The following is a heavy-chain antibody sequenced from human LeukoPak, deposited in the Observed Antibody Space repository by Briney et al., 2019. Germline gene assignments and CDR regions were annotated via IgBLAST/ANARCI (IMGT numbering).Heavy chain of an antibody. CDR2: IYYSGST. CDR3: ARAGGYGDYSYFDY. J-gene: IGHJ4*02. D-gene: IGHD4-17*01. V-gene: IGHV4-59*12. Sequence: PSETLSLTCTVSGGSISSYYWSWIRQPPGKGLEWIGYIYYSGSTNYNPSLKSRVTISVDTSKNQFSLKLSSVTAADTAVYYCARAGGYGDYSYFDYWGQGTLVTVSS. CDR1: GGSISSYY.